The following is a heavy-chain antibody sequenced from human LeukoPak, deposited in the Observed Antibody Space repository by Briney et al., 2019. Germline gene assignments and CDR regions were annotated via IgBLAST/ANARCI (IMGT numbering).Heavy chain of an antibody. Sequence: AETLSLTCTVAGGSISSYYMSWIRQPPGKGLECIGYIYDSGSSNYNPSLKSRVTISIDTSKNQLYLKLSSVTAADTAVYYCARAYSNSGYYYYMDLWGKGTTVTDSS. V-gene: IGHV4-59*12. D-gene: IGHD4-11*01. J-gene: IGHJ6*03. CDR3: ARAYSNSGYYYYMDL. CDR1: GGSISSYY. CDR2: IYDSGSS.